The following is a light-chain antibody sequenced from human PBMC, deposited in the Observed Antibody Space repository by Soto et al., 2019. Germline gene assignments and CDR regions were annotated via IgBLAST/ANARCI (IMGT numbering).Light chain of an antibody. CDR1: QSISSY. CDR3: QQSYSTPFT. CDR2: AAS. Sequence: DIQITQSPSSLSASVGDRVTITCRASQSISSYLNWYQQKPGKAPKLLIYAASSLQSGVPSRFSGSGSGTDFTLTISSLQREDFATYYCQQSYSTPFTFGPGTKVDIK. V-gene: IGKV1-39*01. J-gene: IGKJ3*01.